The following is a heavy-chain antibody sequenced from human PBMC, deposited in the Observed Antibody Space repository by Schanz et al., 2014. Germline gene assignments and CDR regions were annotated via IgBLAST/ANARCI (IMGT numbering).Heavy chain of an antibody. J-gene: IGHJ3*01. V-gene: IGHV3-30*04. Sequence: QVQLVESGGGVVQPGTSLRLSCAASGFTFRGHAMHWVRQAPGQGLEKVAVTSTDGTKTYYAASVRGRFTISRDNSKNTVYLQMNSLGSEDTAVYYCTRDRGALINHNDALDLWGQGTMVSVSS. D-gene: IGHD3-16*01. CDR2: TSTDGTKT. CDR1: GFTFRGHA. CDR3: TRDRGALINHNDALDL.